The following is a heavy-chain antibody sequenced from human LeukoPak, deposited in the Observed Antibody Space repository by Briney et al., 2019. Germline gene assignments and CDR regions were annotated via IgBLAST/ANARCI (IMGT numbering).Heavy chain of an antibody. CDR2: IKSKSDGGTT. V-gene: IGHV3-15*01. Sequence: GGCLRLSCAASGFTVSKAWMSWVRQAPGKGLEWVGRIKSKSDGGTTDHAAPVKGRFTISRDDSKNTLNLQMNSLKTEDTGVYYCTTYNSLDAFDIWGQGTIV. D-gene: IGHD2/OR15-2a*01. CDR3: TTYNSLDAFDI. CDR1: GFTVSKAW. J-gene: IGHJ3*02.